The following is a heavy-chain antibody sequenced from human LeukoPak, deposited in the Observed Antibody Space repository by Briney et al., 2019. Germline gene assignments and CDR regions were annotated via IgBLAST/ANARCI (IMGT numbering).Heavy chain of an antibody. CDR2: ISGSGGST. CDR3: ARDIFGGTWPNDY. D-gene: IGHD4-23*01. V-gene: IGHV3-23*01. J-gene: IGHJ4*02. Sequence: GGSLRLSCAASGFTFSSYGMSWVRQAPGKGLEWVSAISGSGGSTYYADSVKGRFTISRDNSKNTLYLQMNSLRAEDTAVYYCARDIFGGTWPNDYWGQGTLVTVSS. CDR1: GFTFSSYG.